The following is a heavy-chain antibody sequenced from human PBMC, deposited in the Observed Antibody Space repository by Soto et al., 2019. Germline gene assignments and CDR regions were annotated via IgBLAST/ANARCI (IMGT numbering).Heavy chain of an antibody. CDR1: GASVINDY. V-gene: IGHV4-59*02. J-gene: IGHJ3*01. CDR3: VRQVGATGSYSYAV. Sequence: QAQLQESGPGVVKPSETLSLTYTVTGASVINDYWNWIRQPPGKGLEWIGFVYDSGSTSYNSSLKSRLTISVDTSKNQFSLKLSSVTAADTAVYYCVRQVGATGSYSYAVWGQGTMVTVSS. D-gene: IGHD1-26*01. CDR2: VYDSGST.